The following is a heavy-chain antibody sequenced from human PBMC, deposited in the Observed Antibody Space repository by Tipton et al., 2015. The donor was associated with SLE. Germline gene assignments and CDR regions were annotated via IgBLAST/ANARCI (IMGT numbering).Heavy chain of an antibody. V-gene: IGHV4-59*01. CDR1: GDSISGYY. Sequence: LRLSCTVSGDSISGYYWSWVRQPPGKGLEWIGYVYYSGTTNYNPSLLSRVTISADTSKNQFSLKLRSVTAADTAVYYCARDGAEYSNSSGGLYYYYYMDVWGKGTTVTVSS. J-gene: IGHJ6*03. CDR2: VYYSGTT. CDR3: ARDGAEYSNSSGGLYYYYYMDV. D-gene: IGHD6-6*01.